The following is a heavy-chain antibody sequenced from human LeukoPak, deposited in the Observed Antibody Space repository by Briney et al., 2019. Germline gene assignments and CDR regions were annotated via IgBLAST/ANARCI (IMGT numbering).Heavy chain of an antibody. CDR1: GVTLSNYA. D-gene: IGHD4-17*01. Sequence: GGSLRLSCTASGVTLSNYAMHWVRRPPGRGLEWVAVISFDGTNKYYGDSVEGRFSVSRDNSKNTLYLQMNSLRPDDTAMYYCATDYGDYEPIDYWDQGTLVTVSS. J-gene: IGHJ4*02. V-gene: IGHV3-30*04. CDR3: ATDYGDYEPIDY. CDR2: ISFDGTNK.